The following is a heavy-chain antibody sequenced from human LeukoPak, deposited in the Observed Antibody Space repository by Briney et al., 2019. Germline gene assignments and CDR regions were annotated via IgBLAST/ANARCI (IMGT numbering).Heavy chain of an antibody. J-gene: IGHJ3*01. Sequence: GGSLRLSCAASGFTFSSYEMNWVRQAPGKGLEWVSYISSSGSTIYYADSVKDRFTISRDNAKNSLYLQMNSLRAGDTAVYYCARGTPGEWLRWGQGTMVTVSS. V-gene: IGHV3-48*03. CDR1: GFTFSSYE. D-gene: IGHD3-10*01. CDR3: ARGTPGEWLR. CDR2: ISSSGSTI.